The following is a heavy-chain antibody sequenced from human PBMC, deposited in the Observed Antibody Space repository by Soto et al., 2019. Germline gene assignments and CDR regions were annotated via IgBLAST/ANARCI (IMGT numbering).Heavy chain of an antibody. Sequence: PSETLSLTCTVSGGSISSSSYYWGWIRQPPGKGLEWIGSIYYSGSTYYNPSLKSRVTMSVDTSKNQFSLKLSSVTAADTAVYYCARTALWFGELFIDYWGQGTLVTVSS. J-gene: IGHJ4*02. CDR2: IYYSGST. CDR1: GGSISSSSYY. CDR3: ARTALWFGELFIDY. V-gene: IGHV4-39*01. D-gene: IGHD3-10*01.